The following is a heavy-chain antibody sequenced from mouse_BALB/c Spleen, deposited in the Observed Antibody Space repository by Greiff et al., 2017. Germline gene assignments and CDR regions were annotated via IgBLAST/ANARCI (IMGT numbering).Heavy chain of an antibody. J-gene: IGHJ2*01. CDR1: GFNIKDYY. V-gene: IGHV14-1*02. Sequence: VQLKESGAELVRPGALVKLSCKASGFNIKDYYMHWVKQRPEQGLEWIGWIDPENGNTIYDPKFQGKASITADTSSNTAYLQLSSLTSEDTAVYYCARGLGDYWGQGTTLTVSS. CDR3: ARGLGDY. CDR2: IDPENGNT. D-gene: IGHD4-1*01.